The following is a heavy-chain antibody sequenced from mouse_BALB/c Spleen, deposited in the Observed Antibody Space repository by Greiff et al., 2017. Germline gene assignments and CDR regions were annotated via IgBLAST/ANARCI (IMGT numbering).Heavy chain of an antibody. CDR2: IYPYNGGT. D-gene: IGHD2-1*01. Sequence: VQLQQSGPELVKPGASVKISCKASGYTFTDYNMHWVKQSHGKSLEWIGYIYPYNGGTGYNQKFKSKATLTVDNSSSTAYMELRSLTSEDSAVYYCARDGNYGRGAMDYWGQGTSVTVSS. CDR3: ARDGNYGRGAMDY. V-gene: IGHV1S29*02. J-gene: IGHJ4*01. CDR1: GYTFTDYN.